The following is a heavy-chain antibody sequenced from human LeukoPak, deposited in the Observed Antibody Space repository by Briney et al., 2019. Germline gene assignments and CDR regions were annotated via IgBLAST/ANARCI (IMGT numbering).Heavy chain of an antibody. CDR1: GFTFSSYA. CDR2: ISVSGGNT. Sequence: GGSLRLSCAASGFTFSSYAMSWVRQAPGKGLEWVSTISVSGGNTYYADSVKGRFTISRDNSKSTMYMQMNSLRAEDTAIYYCAKDPLVRGMTYDDWGQGALVTVSS. D-gene: IGHD3-10*01. V-gene: IGHV3-23*01. J-gene: IGHJ4*02. CDR3: AKDPLVRGMTYDD.